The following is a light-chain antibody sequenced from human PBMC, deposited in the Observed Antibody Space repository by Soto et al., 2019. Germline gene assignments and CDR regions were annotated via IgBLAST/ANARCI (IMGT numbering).Light chain of an antibody. Sequence: EIVLMQSPGTLSLSPGERATLSCRASQSVSSSYLAWYQQKPGQAPRLLIYGASSRATGIPDRFSGSGSGTDFTLTISRLEPEDFAVYYCQQYGSSPRTFVQGTKVEIK. CDR1: QSVSSSY. J-gene: IGKJ1*01. V-gene: IGKV3-20*01. CDR3: QQYGSSPRT. CDR2: GAS.